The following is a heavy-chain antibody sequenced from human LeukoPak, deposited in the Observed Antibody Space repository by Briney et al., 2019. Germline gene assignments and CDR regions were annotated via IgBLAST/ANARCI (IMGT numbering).Heavy chain of an antibody. CDR1: GFTFSSHA. CDR2: ISGSGGSNT. D-gene: IGHD5-24*01. V-gene: IGHV3-23*01. J-gene: IGHJ4*02. Sequence: PGGSLRLSCAASGFTFSSHALTWVRQAPGKGLEWVSSISGSGGSNTYYADSEKGRFTTSRDNSKSTLYLQMNSLRAEDTAVYYCAKLVGRDGSNFEYWGQGTLVTVSS. CDR3: AKLVGRDGSNFEY.